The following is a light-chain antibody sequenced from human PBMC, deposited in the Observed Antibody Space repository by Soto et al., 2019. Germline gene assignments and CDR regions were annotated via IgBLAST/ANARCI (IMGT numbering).Light chain of an antibody. CDR3: YSYTSSSTVL. V-gene: IGLV2-14*01. CDR1: SSDIGRYNY. CDR2: DVS. J-gene: IGLJ2*01. Sequence: QSALTQPASVSGSPGQSITISCTGISSDIGRYNYGSWYQQHPGKAPKLMIYDVSNRRSGVSNRFSGSKSGNTASLTISGLQAEDEADYYCYSYTSSSTVLFGGGTKLTVL.